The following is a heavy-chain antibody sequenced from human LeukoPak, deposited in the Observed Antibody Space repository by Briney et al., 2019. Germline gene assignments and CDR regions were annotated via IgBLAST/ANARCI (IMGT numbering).Heavy chain of an antibody. Sequence: GASVKVSCKASGGTFSSYVISWVRQAPGQGLEWMGWISAYNGNTNYAQKLQGRVTMTTDTSTSTAYMELRSLRSDDTAVYYCARVGAAYDSSGYTFDYWGQGTLVTVSS. V-gene: IGHV1-18*01. CDR2: ISAYNGNT. CDR1: GGTFSSYV. D-gene: IGHD3-22*01. CDR3: ARVGAAYDSSGYTFDY. J-gene: IGHJ4*02.